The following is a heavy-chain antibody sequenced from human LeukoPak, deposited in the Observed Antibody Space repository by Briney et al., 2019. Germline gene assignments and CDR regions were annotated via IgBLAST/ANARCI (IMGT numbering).Heavy chain of an antibody. V-gene: IGHV3-7*01. J-gene: IGHJ4*02. CDR3: ARDCSGGSCYRAGST. CDR1: GFTFRSYW. Sequence: GGALRLSCAASGFTFRSYWMSWVRQAPGKGLEWVANIKQDGREKYYVDSGKGRFSISRDNAKNSLYLQMNSLRAEDTAVYYCARDCSGGSCYRAGSTWGQGTLVTVSS. CDR2: IKQDGREK. D-gene: IGHD2-15*01.